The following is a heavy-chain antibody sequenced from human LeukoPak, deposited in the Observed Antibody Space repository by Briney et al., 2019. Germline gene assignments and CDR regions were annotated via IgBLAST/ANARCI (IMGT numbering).Heavy chain of an antibody. CDR1: GFTFSSYA. V-gene: IGHV3-23*01. Sequence: PGGSLRLSCAASGFTFSSYAMSWVRQAPGKGLEWVSAISGSGGSTYYADSVKGRFTISRDNAKNSLYLQMNSLRAEDTAVYYCARDPIVATLDYWGQGTLVTVSS. D-gene: IGHD5-12*01. CDR3: ARDPIVATLDY. CDR2: ISGSGGST. J-gene: IGHJ4*02.